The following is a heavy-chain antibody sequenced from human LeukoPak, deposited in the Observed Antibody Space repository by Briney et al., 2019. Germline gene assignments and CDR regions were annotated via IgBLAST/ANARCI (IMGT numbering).Heavy chain of an antibody. CDR1: GFTFSSYS. V-gene: IGHV3-48*04. J-gene: IGHJ3*02. CDR3: ARARLTDYVWGRRTFDI. D-gene: IGHD3-16*01. CDR2: ISSSGSTI. Sequence: GGSLRLSCAASGFTFSSYSMNWVRQAPGKGLEWVSYISSSGSTIYYADSVKGRFTTSRDNAKKSLYLQMNSLRAEDTAVYYCARARLTDYVWGRRTFDIWGQGTMVTISS.